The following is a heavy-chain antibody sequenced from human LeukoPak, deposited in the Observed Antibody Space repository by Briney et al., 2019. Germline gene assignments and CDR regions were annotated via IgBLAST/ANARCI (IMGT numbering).Heavy chain of an antibody. V-gene: IGHV3-7*01. CDR1: GFTFNNYW. J-gene: IGHJ6*03. CDR2: IKQDGSET. Sequence: GGSLRLSCAASGFTFNNYWMTWVRQAPGKGLEWVANIKQDGSETYYVDSVKGRFTISRDNSKNSLYLQMSSLRGEDTAVYYCARESGRPFYYYYIDVWGKGTTVTVSS. CDR3: ARESGRPFYYYYIDV. D-gene: IGHD1-26*01.